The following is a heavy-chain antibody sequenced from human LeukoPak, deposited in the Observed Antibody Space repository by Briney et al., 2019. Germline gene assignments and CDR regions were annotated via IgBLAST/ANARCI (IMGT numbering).Heavy chain of an antibody. D-gene: IGHD3-3*01. CDR2: INHSGST. CDR1: GGSFSGYY. J-gene: IGHJ3*02. V-gene: IGHV4-34*01. CDR3: ASADFWSGTEAFDI. Sequence: PSETLSLTCAVYGGSFSGYYWSWIRQPPGKGLEWIGEINHSGSTNYNPSLKSRVTISVDTSKNQFSLKLSSVTAEDTAVYYCASADFWSGTEAFDIWGQGTMVTVSS.